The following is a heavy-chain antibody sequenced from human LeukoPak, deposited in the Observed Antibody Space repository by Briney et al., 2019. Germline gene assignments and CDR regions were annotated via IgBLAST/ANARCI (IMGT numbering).Heavy chain of an antibody. D-gene: IGHD3-10*01. V-gene: IGHV3-21*01. J-gene: IGHJ4*02. CDR1: GFTFSSYS. CDR2: ISSSSSYI. CDR3: ARDPGRLQYYFDY. Sequence: GGSLRLSCAASGFTFSSYSMSWVRQAPGKGLEWVSSISSSSSYIYYADSVKGRFTISRDNAKNSLYLQMNSLRAEDTAVYYCARDPGRLQYYFDYWGQGTLVTVSS.